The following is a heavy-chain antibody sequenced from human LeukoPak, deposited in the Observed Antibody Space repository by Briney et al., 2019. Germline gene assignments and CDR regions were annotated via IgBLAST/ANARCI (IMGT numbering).Heavy chain of an antibody. V-gene: IGHV3-23*01. CDR2: ITTSDGNT. CDR1: GFTFSNFW. J-gene: IGHJ4*02. CDR3: AKDGGLWVSAHWGDS. D-gene: IGHD7-27*01. Sequence: PGGSLRLSCTASGFTFSNFWIGWVRQAPGKGLEWVSTITTSDGNTYYADSVKGRFTVSRDNSKNTLFLQMNSLRAEDTAVYYCAKDGGLWVSAHWGDSWGRGTLVTVSS.